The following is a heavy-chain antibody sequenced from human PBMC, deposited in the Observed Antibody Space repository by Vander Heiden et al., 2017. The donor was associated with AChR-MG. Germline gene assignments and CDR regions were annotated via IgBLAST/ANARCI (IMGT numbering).Heavy chain of an antibody. CDR3: ARATPIAAAGQSWFDP. D-gene: IGHD6-13*01. J-gene: IGHJ5*02. CDR2: IYYSGST. V-gene: IGHV4-30-4*01. CDR1: GGSLSSGDYY. Sequence: QVQLQESGPGLVKPSQTLSLTCTVSGGSLSSGDYYWSWIRQPPGKGLEWIGYIYYSGSTYYNPSLKSRVTISVDTSKNQFSLKLSSVTAADTAVYYCARATPIAAAGQSWFDPWGQGTLVTVSS.